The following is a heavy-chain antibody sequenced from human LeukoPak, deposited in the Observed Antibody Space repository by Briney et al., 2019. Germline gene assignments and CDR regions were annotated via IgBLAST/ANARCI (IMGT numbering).Heavy chain of an antibody. Sequence: GGSLRLSCAASGFTVSSNYMSWVRQAPGKGLEWVSVIYSGGSTYYADSVRGRFIISRDNSKNTLYLQMNSLTVEDTAVFHCARNHFDLWGQGTLVTVSS. J-gene: IGHJ4*02. V-gene: IGHV3-66*01. CDR2: IYSGGST. CDR3: ARNHFDL. CDR1: GFTVSSNY.